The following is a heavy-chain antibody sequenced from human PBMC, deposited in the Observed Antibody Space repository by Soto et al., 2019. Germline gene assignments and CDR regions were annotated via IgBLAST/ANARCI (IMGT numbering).Heavy chain of an antibody. D-gene: IGHD3-16*02. V-gene: IGHV1-69*19. Sequence: QVQLVQSGPEMKKPGSAVKVSCKASGGTFNTYAMNWVRQVPGQGLKWMGGIFPMFDVPRYAQKFQGRVTITLDESSTTAYMDLSSLRFDDTAVYYCARSVGSGGVIGGFDYWGQGTLVSV. CDR1: GGTFNTYA. J-gene: IGHJ4*02. CDR3: ARSVGSGGVIGGFDY. CDR2: IFPMFDVP.